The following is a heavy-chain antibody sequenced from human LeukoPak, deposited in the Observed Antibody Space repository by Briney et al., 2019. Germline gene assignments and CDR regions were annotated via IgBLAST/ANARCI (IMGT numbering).Heavy chain of an antibody. CDR3: ARVGGAAAGT. Sequence: SETLSLTCTVSGGSIDGFYWSWMRQSPGKGLEWIGYIYYTGSAFYNPSLKSRVIISLDTSKNQLSLNLRSVTAADTAVYYCARVGGAAAGTWGQGTLVTVSS. CDR2: IYYTGSA. J-gene: IGHJ4*02. V-gene: IGHV4-59*01. CDR1: GGSIDGFY. D-gene: IGHD6-13*01.